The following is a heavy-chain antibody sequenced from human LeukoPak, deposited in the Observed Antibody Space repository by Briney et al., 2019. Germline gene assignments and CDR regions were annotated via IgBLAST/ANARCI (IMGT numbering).Heavy chain of an antibody. CDR3: ARHVKMPPSVWFDP. CDR1: GYSISSGYY. J-gene: IGHJ5*02. Sequence: PSETLSLTCAVSGYSISSGYYWGWIRQPPGKGLEWIGSIYHSGSTYYNPSLKSRVTISVDTSKDQFSLKLSSVTAADTAVYYCARHVKMPPSVWFDPWGQGTLVTVSS. V-gene: IGHV4-38-2*01. CDR2: IYHSGST. D-gene: IGHD2-2*01.